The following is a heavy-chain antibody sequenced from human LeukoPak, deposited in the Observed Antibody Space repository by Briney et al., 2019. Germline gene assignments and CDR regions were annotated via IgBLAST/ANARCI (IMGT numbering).Heavy chain of an antibody. CDR3: ARDNNWGSTHY. Sequence: GRSLRLSCAASGFTFNTYAMPWVRQAPGKGLEWVAVIAYDGNNKYYADSVKGRFTVSRDNTKNTLYLQMNSLRAEDSAVYYCARDNNWGSTHYWGQGTLVTVSS. D-gene: IGHD7-27*01. CDR1: GFTFNTYA. CDR2: IAYDGNNK. V-gene: IGHV3-30-3*01. J-gene: IGHJ4*02.